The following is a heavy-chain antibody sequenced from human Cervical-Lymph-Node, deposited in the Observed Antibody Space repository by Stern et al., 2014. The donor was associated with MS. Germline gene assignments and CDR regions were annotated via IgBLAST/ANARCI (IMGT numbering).Heavy chain of an antibody. CDR3: AKDLGGSYYHYYYGMDV. J-gene: IGHJ6*02. CDR2: ISYDGSNK. Sequence: VQLVESGGGVVQPGRSLRLSCAASGFTFSSYGMHWVRQAPGKGLEGGAVISYDGSNKYYADSVKGRFTISRDNSKNTLYLQMNSLRAEDTAVYYCAKDLGGSYYHYYYGMDVWGQGTTVTVSS. D-gene: IGHD1-26*01. V-gene: IGHV3-30*18. CDR1: GFTFSSYG.